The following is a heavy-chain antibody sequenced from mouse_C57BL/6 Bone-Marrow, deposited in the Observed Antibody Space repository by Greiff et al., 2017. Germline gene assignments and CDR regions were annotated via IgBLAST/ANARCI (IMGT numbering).Heavy chain of an antibody. Sequence: QVQLQQPGAELVMPGASVKLSCKASGYTFTSYWMHWVKQRPGQGLEWIGEIDPSDSYTNYNQKFKGKSTLTVDKSSSTAYRQRSSLTSEDSAVYYCARERGYYGSSAGYFDVWGTGTTVTVSS. D-gene: IGHD1-1*01. CDR3: ARERGYYGSSAGYFDV. V-gene: IGHV1-69*01. CDR2: IDPSDSYT. CDR1: GYTFTSYW. J-gene: IGHJ1*03.